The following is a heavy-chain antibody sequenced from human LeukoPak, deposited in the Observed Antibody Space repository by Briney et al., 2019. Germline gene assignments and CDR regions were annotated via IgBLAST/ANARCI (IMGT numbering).Heavy chain of an antibody. J-gene: IGHJ4*02. V-gene: IGHV5-51*01. Sequence: GESLKISCEGSGYSFTTYWIAWVRQMPGKGLEWMGIIYPGDSYTKYSPSFQGQVTISADKSISTAFLQWNSLKASHSAMYYCARREEDDYSETFDYWGQGTLVTVSS. D-gene: IGHD4-11*01. CDR2: IYPGDSYT. CDR1: GYSFTTYW. CDR3: ARREEDDYSETFDY.